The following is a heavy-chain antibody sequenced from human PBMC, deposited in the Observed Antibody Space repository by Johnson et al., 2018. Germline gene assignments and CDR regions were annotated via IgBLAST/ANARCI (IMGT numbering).Heavy chain of an antibody. J-gene: IGHJ6*02. CDR2: ISYDGSNK. CDR1: GFTFSSYG. V-gene: IGHV3-30*03. Sequence: QVQLVESGGGVVQPGRSLRLSCAASGFTFSSYGMHWVRQAPGKGLEWVAVISYDGSNKYYADSVKGRFTISRDNAKNSLYLQMNSLRAEDTAVYYCARDIVVVPAAVYYYYYGMDVWGQGTTVTVSS. D-gene: IGHD2-2*01. CDR3: ARDIVVVPAAVYYYYYGMDV.